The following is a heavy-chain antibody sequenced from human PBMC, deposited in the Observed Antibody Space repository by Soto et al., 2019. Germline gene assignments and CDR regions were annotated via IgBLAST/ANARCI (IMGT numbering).Heavy chain of an antibody. D-gene: IGHD6-13*01. CDR1: GFXFHSCV. CDR3: AKDPPSERMQPEYGMDV. CDR2: ISGSCRYK. J-gene: IGHJ6*02. V-gene: IGHV3-23*01. Sequence: EXLIIYCASSGFXFHSCVMIWVRHAPGKGLECLSRISGSCRYKDYADSVKGRFTISRYNSNNTLYLQMNRLRVDDTAVYYSAKDPPSERMQPEYGMDVWGQGTTGTVSS.